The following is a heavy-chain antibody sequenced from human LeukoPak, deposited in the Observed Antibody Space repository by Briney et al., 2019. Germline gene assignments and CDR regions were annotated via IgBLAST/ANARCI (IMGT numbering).Heavy chain of an antibody. CDR1: GGSISSGGYY. D-gene: IGHD4-11*01. V-gene: IGHV4-61*08. CDR3: ARDNSNFGWFDP. CDR2: IYYDGST. Sequence: PSETLSLTCTVSGGSISSGGYYWSWIRQPPGKGLEWIGYIYYDGSTNCNPSLKSRVTISVDTSKNQFSLKLSSVTAADTAVYYCARDNSNFGWFDPWGQGTLVTVSS. J-gene: IGHJ5*02.